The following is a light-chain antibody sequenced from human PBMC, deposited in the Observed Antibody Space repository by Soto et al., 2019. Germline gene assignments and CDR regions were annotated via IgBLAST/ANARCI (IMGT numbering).Light chain of an antibody. J-gene: IGLJ1*01. CDR1: SSDVGGYNC. V-gene: IGLV2-14*01. CDR2: EVS. CDR3: NSFTSSSTYV. Sequence: QSVLTQPASVSGSPGQSITISCTGTSSDVGGYNCVSWYTHLPGKAPRLIIYEVSNRPSGVSSRFSGSRSGNAVSLTISGLQADDEADYYCNSFTSSSTYVFGTGTKATV.